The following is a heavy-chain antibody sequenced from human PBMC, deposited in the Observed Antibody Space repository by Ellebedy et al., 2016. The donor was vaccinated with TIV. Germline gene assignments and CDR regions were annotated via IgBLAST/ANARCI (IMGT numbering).Heavy chain of an antibody. CDR1: GYTFTNYG. V-gene: IGHV1-18*01. CDR3: ARGFYEKFNP. D-gene: IGHD2/OR15-2a*01. CDR2: ISAYNGDT. J-gene: IGHJ5*02. Sequence: ASVKVSCKASGYTFTNYGISWVRQAPGHGLEWMGWISAYNGDTTYAQRFQGRVTMTTDTSTSTVSMELRSLRSDDTAVYYCARGFYEKFNPWGQGTLVAVSS.